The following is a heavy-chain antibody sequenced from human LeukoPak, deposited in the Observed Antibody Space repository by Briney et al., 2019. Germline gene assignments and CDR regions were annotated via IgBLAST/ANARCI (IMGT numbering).Heavy chain of an antibody. D-gene: IGHD3-10*01. CDR2: IYYSGSA. CDR1: GGSVSSGSYY. J-gene: IGHJ5*02. V-gene: IGHV4-61*01. CDR3: ARGFGDWGLSWFDP. Sequence: SETLSLTCTVSGGSVSSGSYYWSQIRQPPGKGLEWIGYIYYSGSAKYNPSLKSRVTISVDTSKNQFSLKLTSVTAADTAVYYCARGFGDWGLSWFDPWGQGTLVTVSS.